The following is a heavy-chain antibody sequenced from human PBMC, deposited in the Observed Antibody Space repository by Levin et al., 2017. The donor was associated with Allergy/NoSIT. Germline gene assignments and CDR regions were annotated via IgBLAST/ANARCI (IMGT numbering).Heavy chain of an antibody. V-gene: IGHV3-74*01. CDR1: GFTFSSFW. CDR2: IDEGGSFT. CDR3: ARDVAGRSGF. D-gene: IGHD2-15*01. J-gene: IGHJ4*02. Sequence: GGSLRLSCAASGFTFSSFWMHWVRQAPGKGLVWVSRIDEGGSFTDYADSVKGRLTISRDNAKNTLYLQMNSLGAEDTAVYYCARDVAGRSGFWGQGTLVTVSS.